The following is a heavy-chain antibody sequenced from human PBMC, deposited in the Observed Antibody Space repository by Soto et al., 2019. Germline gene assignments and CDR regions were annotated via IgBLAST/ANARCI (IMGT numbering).Heavy chain of an antibody. D-gene: IGHD3-10*01. J-gene: IGHJ6*03. CDR3: AISRGYGSGSRTYYYYYYMDV. V-gene: IGHV4-34*01. CDR1: GGSFSGYY. Sequence: SETLSLTCAVYGGSFSGYYWSWIRQPPGKGLEWIGEINHSGNTNYNPSLKSRVTISVDTSKNQFSLKLSSVTAADTAVYYCAISRGYGSGSRTYYYYYYMDVWGKGTTVTVSS. CDR2: INHSGNT.